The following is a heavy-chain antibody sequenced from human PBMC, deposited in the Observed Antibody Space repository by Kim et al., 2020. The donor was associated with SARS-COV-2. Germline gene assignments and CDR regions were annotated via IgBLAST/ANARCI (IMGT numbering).Heavy chain of an antibody. D-gene: IGHD2-2*01. CDR2: INQHGSET. J-gene: IGHJ4*02. Sequence: GGSLRLSCAASGFTFSRYWMSWVRQAPGKGLEWVANINQHGSETYYVDSVKGRFTISRDNTKNSLYLQMNSLRAEDTSVHYCAREGCSSTSCYYYFDYWGQGTLVTVSS. V-gene: IGHV3-7*01. CDR1: GFTFSRYW. CDR3: AREGCSSTSCYYYFDY.